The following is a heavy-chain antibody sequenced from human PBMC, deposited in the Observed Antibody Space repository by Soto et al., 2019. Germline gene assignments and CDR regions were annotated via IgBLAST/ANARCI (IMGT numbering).Heavy chain of an antibody. CDR2: IYHSGNI. V-gene: IGHV4-30-2*04. CDR3: ARQNTVTVSYFDY. D-gene: IGHD4-17*01. Sequence: QPPGKGLEWIGDIYHSGNIYYNPSLKSRVSMSVDTSKNQFSLNVSSVTAADTALYFCARQNTVTVSYFDYWGLGTLVTVSS. J-gene: IGHJ4*02.